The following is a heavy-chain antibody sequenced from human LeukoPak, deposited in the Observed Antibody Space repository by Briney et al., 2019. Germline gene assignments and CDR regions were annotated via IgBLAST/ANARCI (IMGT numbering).Heavy chain of an antibody. CDR3: ARDSGERGSGSYLIAY. Sequence: ASVKVSSKLSGYTLTELSMHWVRQAPGKGREWMGGFDPEDGETIYAQKFQGRVTITEDTSTDTAYMELRRLRSDDTAVYYCARDSGERGSGSYLIAYWGQGTLVTVSS. D-gene: IGHD3-10*01. J-gene: IGHJ4*02. CDR1: GYTLTELS. V-gene: IGHV1-24*01. CDR2: FDPEDGET.